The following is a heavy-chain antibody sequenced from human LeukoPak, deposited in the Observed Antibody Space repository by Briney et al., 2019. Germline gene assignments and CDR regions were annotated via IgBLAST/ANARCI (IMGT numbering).Heavy chain of an antibody. Sequence: GGSLRLSCAPSGFTFSSYAMHWVRQAPRRGREWVGRAKSKSDGGTIDYGAPVKGRFTISRDDSKNMLYLQMNSLQTEDTAVYYCTTDRGIAVRPLFDYWGQGTLVTVSS. D-gene: IGHD6-19*01. V-gene: IGHV3-15*01. CDR1: GFTFSSYA. CDR3: TTDRGIAVRPLFDY. J-gene: IGHJ4*02. CDR2: AKSKSDGGTI.